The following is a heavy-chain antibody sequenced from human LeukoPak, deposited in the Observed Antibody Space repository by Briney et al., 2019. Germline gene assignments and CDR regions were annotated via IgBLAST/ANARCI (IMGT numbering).Heavy chain of an antibody. CDR2: ISAYNDNT. V-gene: IGHV1-18*01. Sequence: ASVKVSCKASGYTFTSYGISWVRQAPGQGLEWMGWISAYNDNTNYAQKLQGRVTMTTDTSTSTAYMELRSLRSDDTAVYYCARDGPYCSGGSCYSGGAFDIWGQGTMVTVSS. CDR3: ARDGPYCSGGSCYSGGAFDI. CDR1: GYTFTSYG. J-gene: IGHJ3*02. D-gene: IGHD2-15*01.